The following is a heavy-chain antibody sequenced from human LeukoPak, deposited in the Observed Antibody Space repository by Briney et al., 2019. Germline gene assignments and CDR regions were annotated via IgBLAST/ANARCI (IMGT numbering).Heavy chain of an antibody. V-gene: IGHV3-30*02. CDR3: ARSIGRYSGYDYLGRTYHSYFDY. D-gene: IGHD5-12*01. CDR2: IRYDGSNK. CDR1: GFTFSSYG. J-gene: IGHJ4*02. Sequence: PGGSLRLSCAASGFTFSSYGMHWVRQAPGKGLEWVAFIRYDGSNKYYADSVKGRFTISRDNSKNTLYLQMNSLRAEDTAVYYCARSIGRYSGYDYLGRTYHSYFDYWGQGTLVTVSS.